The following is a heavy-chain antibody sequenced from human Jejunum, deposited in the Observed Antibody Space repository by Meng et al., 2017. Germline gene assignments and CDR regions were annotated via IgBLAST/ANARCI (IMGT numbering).Heavy chain of an antibody. D-gene: IGHD1-26*01. J-gene: IGHJ4*02. CDR3: ARELISYAFDY. CDR1: GSTFPDYY. Sequence: GQLLRAGAGGKGPGSSVKVSCKASGSTFPDYYLYWVRQAPGQGLEWMGRINTRTGGTIYTQKFYGRVTMTRDTSISTAYMELSRLRSDDTAVYYCARELISYAFDYWGQGSLVTVSS. CDR2: INTRTGGT. V-gene: IGHV1-2*06.